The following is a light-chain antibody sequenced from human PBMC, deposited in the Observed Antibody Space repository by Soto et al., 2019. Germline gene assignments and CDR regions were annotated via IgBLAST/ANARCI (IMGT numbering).Light chain of an antibody. V-gene: IGKV1-12*01. CDR3: QHTNNFHFT. Sequence: DIPMTQSPSSLSASVGDRVTITCRASQGISTWLAWYQQKPGKAPKLLVYSASRLQSGVPPRFSGSGSGTDFTLTINSLQPEDFATYYCQHTNNFHFTFGQGTRLEIK. CDR1: QGISTW. CDR2: SAS. J-gene: IGKJ5*01.